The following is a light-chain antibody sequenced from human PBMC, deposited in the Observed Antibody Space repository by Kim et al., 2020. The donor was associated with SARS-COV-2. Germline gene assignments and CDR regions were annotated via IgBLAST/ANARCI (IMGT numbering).Light chain of an antibody. CDR2: DNN. Sequence: GQTVTISCSGSDSNIGKYPVDWYQQLPGTAPKLLMYDNNQWPSGVPDRLSGSKSGTSASLAISGLQPEDEADYYCAAWYASQNALVFGGGTQLTVL. CDR1: DSNIGKYP. V-gene: IGLV1-44*01. J-gene: IGLJ3*02. CDR3: AAWYASQNALV.